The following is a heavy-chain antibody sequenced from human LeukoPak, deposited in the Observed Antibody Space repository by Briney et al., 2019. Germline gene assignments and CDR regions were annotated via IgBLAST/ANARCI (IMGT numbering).Heavy chain of an antibody. Sequence: SETLSLTCTVSGGSISSSSYYWGWIRQPPGKGLEWIGSIYYSGSTYYNPSLKSRVTISVDTSKNQFSLKLSSVTAADTAVYYCAIRGFGAFDIWGQGTMVTVSS. J-gene: IGHJ3*02. CDR2: IYYSGST. V-gene: IGHV4-39*01. CDR3: AIRGFGAFDI. D-gene: IGHD1-14*01. CDR1: GGSISSSSYY.